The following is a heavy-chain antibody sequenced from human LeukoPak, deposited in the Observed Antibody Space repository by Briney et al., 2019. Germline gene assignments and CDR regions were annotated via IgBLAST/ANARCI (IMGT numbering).Heavy chain of an antibody. CDR2: IYSGGST. D-gene: IGHD6-25*01. CDR1: GFTVSSNY. Sequence: GGSLRLSCAASGFTVSSNYMSWVRQAPGKGLEWVSVIYSGGSTYYADSVKGRFTISRDNSKNTLYLQMNSMRAEDTAVYYCARDRGIIAAPHGMDVWGQGTTVTASS. J-gene: IGHJ6*02. V-gene: IGHV3-66*01. CDR3: ARDRGIIAAPHGMDV.